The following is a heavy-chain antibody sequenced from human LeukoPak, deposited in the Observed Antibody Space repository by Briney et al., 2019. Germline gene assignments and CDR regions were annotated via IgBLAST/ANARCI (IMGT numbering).Heavy chain of an antibody. CDR1: GYTFTKYG. CDR2: ISAYNGNT. V-gene: IGHV1-18*01. J-gene: IGHJ4*02. Sequence: ASVKVSCKASGYTFTKYGISWVRQAPGQGLEWMGWISAYNGNTNYARKLQGRVTMTTDTSTSTAFMELRSLRSDDTAVYYCAREPLVVGATVDYWGQGTLVTVSS. D-gene: IGHD1-26*01. CDR3: AREPLVVGATVDY.